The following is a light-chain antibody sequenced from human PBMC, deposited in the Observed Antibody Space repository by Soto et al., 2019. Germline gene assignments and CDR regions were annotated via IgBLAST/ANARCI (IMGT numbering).Light chain of an antibody. CDR3: QQYNSFPYT. CDR1: QGISSY. J-gene: IGKJ2*01. CDR2: AAS. Sequence: VIWMTQSPSFLSASTGDRVTLSCRMSQGISSYLAGCQQKPGNAPELLIYAASTLPRGVPSRFSGSGSGPHFTLTISRLQSEDFVTYYCQQYNSFPYTLGLGATREIK. V-gene: IGKV1D-8*01.